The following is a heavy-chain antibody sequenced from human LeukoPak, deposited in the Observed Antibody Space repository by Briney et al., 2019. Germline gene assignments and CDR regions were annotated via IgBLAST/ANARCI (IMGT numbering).Heavy chain of an antibody. J-gene: IGHJ4*02. CDR1: GYTFTGYF. D-gene: IGHD1-26*01. Sequence: ASVKVSCKASGYTFTGYFLHWVRQAPGQGLEWMGWINPNSGGTNFAQNFHGRVTMNRDTSISTAYMELSRLRCDDTAVYYCARSKGLVGASNCDYWGQGTLVTVSS. CDR3: ARSKGLVGASNCDY. CDR2: INPNSGGT. V-gene: IGHV1-2*02.